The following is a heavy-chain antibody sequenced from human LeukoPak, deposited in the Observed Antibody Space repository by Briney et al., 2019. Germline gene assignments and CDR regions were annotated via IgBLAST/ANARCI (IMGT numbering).Heavy chain of an antibody. D-gene: IGHD3-3*01. CDR3: ARWYYDFWSGYYSPYYYYMDV. CDR1: GGSISSSSYY. Sequence: SETLSLTCTVSGGSISSSSYYWGWIRQPPGKGLEWIGSIYYSGSTYYNPSLKSRVTISVDTSKNQFSLKLSSVTAADTAVYYCARWYYDFWSGYYSPYYYYMDVWGKGTTVTVSS. V-gene: IGHV4-39*01. CDR2: IYYSGST. J-gene: IGHJ6*03.